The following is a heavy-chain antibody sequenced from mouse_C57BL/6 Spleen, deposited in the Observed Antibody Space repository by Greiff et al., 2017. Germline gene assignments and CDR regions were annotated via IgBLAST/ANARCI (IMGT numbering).Heavy chain of an antibody. Sequence: EVHLVESGGGLVKPGGSLKLSCAASGFTFSSYTMSWVRQTPEKRLEWVATISGGGGNNYYPDSVKGRFTISRDNAKNTLYLQMSSLRSEDTALYYCARHDQGLYWGQGTTLTVSS. CDR2: ISGGGGNN. J-gene: IGHJ2*01. V-gene: IGHV5-9*01. CDR3: ARHDQGLY. D-gene: IGHD3-1*01. CDR1: GFTFSSYT.